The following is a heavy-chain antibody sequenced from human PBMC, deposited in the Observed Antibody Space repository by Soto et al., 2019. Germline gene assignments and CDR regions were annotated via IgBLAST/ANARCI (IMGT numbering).Heavy chain of an antibody. V-gene: IGHV1-18*01. CDR3: ARELEPYYDSRGYYFP. D-gene: IGHD3-22*01. Sequence: GASVKVSCKASGYTFTSYGISWVRQAPGQGLEWMGWISAYNGNTNYAQKLQGRVTMTTDTSTSTAYMELRSLRSDDTAVYYCARELEPYYDSRGYYFPWGQGTPVTVSS. J-gene: IGHJ5*02. CDR2: ISAYNGNT. CDR1: GYTFTSYG.